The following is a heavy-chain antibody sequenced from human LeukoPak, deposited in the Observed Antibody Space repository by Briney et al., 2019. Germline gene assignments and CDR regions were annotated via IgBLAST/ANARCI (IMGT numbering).Heavy chain of an antibody. CDR1: AHTYKTYY. CDR3: ACHPYAFDI. CDR2: INPSGGST. V-gene: IGHV1-46*02. J-gene: IGHJ3*02. Sequence: ASVIVSCTTSAHTYKTYYTHWGPQAPMERRKWMALINPSGGSTHYAQEFQGRVSVIRDTSTSTVYIELTSLRSEDTAVYYCACHPYAFDIWGQGTMVSVAS.